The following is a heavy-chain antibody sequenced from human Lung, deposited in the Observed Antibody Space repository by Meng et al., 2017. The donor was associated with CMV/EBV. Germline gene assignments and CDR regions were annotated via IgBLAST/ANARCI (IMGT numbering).Heavy chain of an antibody. D-gene: IGHD2-15*01. Sequence: ASGFTFSSYAMSWVRQAPGKGLEWVSAISGSGRTTYYADSVKGRFTISRDNSKNTLYLQMNSLRAEDTAVYYCANGPSAHSMGSYDYWGLGTLVTVSS. V-gene: IGHV3-23*01. CDR3: ANGPSAHSMGSYDY. J-gene: IGHJ4*02. CDR1: GFTFSSYA. CDR2: ISGSGRTT.